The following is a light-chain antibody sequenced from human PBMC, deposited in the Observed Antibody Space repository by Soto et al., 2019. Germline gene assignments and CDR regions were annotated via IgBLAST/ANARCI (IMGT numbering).Light chain of an antibody. CDR3: CSYTTSSTYV. J-gene: IGLJ1*01. V-gene: IGLV2-14*03. Sequence: QSVLTQPASVSGSPGQSIAISCTGTSSDVGGYNYVSWYQQHPGKAPKLMIYDVNNRPSGVSNRFSGSKSGNTASLTISGLQAEDEADHYCCSYTTSSTYVFETGTKVXVL. CDR1: SSDVGGYNY. CDR2: DVN.